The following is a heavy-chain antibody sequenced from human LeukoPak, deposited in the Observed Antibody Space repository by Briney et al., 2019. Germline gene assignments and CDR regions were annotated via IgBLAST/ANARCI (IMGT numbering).Heavy chain of an antibody. CDR2: IYYSGST. CDR3: ARHVWLQPFDY. V-gene: IGHV4-31*03. J-gene: IGHJ4*02. Sequence: PSETLSLTCTVSGGSISSGGYYWSWIRQPPGKGLEWIGYIYYSGSTYYNPSLKSRVTISVDTSKNQFSLKLSSVTAADTAVYYCARHVWLQPFDYWGQGTLVTVSS. D-gene: IGHD3-9*01. CDR1: GGSISSGGYY.